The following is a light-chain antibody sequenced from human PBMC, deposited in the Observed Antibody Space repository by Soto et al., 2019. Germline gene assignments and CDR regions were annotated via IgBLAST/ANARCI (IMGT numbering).Light chain of an antibody. Sequence: DVGMTQSPLSLPVTLGQPASISCRSSQSLVSSNGNTFLIWFQQSPGQSPRRLIYKVSNRDSAVPDRFTGSGSGTDFTLEISRVEAEDVGVYYCMQATHWPWTFGQGTKVEIK. CDR1: QSLVSSNGNTF. J-gene: IGKJ1*01. CDR2: KVS. V-gene: IGKV2-30*01. CDR3: MQATHWPWT.